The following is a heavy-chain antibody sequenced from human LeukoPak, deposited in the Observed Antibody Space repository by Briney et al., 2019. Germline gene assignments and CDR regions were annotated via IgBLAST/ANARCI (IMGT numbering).Heavy chain of an antibody. CDR1: GFTFSSYA. CDR2: ISSSSSYI. Sequence: GGSLRLSCAASGFTFSSYAMSWVRQAPGKGLEWVSSISSSSSYIYYADSVRGRFTISRDDAQKSLHLQMNSLRAEDTALYYCVRVDTSGWHGWFDPWGQGTLVTVSS. V-gene: IGHV3-21*01. CDR3: VRVDTSGWHGWFDP. D-gene: IGHD6-19*01. J-gene: IGHJ5*02.